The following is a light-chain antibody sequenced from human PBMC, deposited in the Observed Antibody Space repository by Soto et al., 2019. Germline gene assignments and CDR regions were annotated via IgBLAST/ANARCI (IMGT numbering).Light chain of an antibody. CDR3: QHRSSCRPIT. CDR2: NAS. V-gene: IGKV3-11*01. J-gene: IGKJ5*01. Sequence: ESALTLSRATLSLXPGEXATLXXXXSQSLSSYLAWYQEKGCQASRLLIYNASNGASGIRARFSGSWSRADFTLTIRTLGPVDSTVCCCQHRSSCRPITFTHATRLKIK. CDR1: QSLSSY.